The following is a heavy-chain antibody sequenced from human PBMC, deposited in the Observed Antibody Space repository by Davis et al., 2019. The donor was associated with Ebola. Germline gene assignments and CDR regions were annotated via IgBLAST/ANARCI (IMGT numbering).Heavy chain of an antibody. D-gene: IGHD3-10*01. Sequence: PSETLSLTCKVSGGSITSGDHYWNRIRQPPGKGLEWIGYIYYSGSTYYNPSLKSRVTISVDTSKNHLSLKLSSVTTTDTAVYYCARGGGALVRGVIPDYFDYWGQGTLVTVSS. V-gene: IGHV4-30-4*01. CDR1: GGSITSGDHY. CDR2: IYYSGST. CDR3: ARGGGALVRGVIPDYFDY. J-gene: IGHJ4*02.